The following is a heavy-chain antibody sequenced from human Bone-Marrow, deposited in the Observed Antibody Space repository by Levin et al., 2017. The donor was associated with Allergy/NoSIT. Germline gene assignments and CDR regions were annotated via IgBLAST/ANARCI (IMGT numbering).Heavy chain of an antibody. CDR3: AQNHGFCSGGSCYAGYFDY. J-gene: IGHJ4*02. CDR1: GFTFSSYA. D-gene: IGHD2-15*01. Sequence: LSLTCAASGFTFSSYAMSWVRQAPGKGLEWVSTITGGGGGTYYADSVKGRFTISRDNSKNTLYLQMNSLRAEDTAVYYCAQNHGFCSGGSCYAGYFDYWGQGTLVTVSS. CDR2: ITGGGGGT. V-gene: IGHV3-23*01.